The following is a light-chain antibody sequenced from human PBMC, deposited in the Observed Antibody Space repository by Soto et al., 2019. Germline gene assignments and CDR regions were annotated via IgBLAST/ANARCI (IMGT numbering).Light chain of an antibody. Sequence: QAVVTQEPSLTVSPGGTVTLTCASDTGTVTTSTSPTWVQRKRGQAPKTLFYSTGNRQSWTPARCSSSVRGGKAALTLSGVRPEDEADYDCLLYFDGVGVFGGGTKVTVL. V-gene: IGLV7-43*01. J-gene: IGLJ3*02. CDR3: LLYFDGVGV. CDR2: STG. CDR1: TGTVTTSTS.